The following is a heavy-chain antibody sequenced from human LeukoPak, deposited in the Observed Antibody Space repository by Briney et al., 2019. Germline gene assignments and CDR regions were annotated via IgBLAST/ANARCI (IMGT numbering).Heavy chain of an antibody. V-gene: IGHV3-23*01. CDR1: GFTFSSYA. Sequence: GGSLGLSCAASGFTFSSYAMSWVRQAPGKGLEWVSAISGSGGSTYYADSVKGRFTISRDNSKNTLYLQMNSLRAEDTAVYYCAKDRVYDILTGYAFDIWGQGTMVTVSS. CDR3: AKDRVYDILTGYAFDI. CDR2: ISGSGGST. J-gene: IGHJ3*02. D-gene: IGHD3-9*01.